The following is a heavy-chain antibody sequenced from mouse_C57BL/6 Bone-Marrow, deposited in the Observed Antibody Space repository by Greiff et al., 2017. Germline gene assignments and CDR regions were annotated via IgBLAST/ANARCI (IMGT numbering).Heavy chain of an antibody. CDR3: ARGGYYSTYGYFDV. D-gene: IGHD2-5*01. CDR2: IFPGTDNT. CDR1: GYIFTSYW. J-gene: IGHJ1*01. V-gene: IGHV1S132*01. Sequence: QVQLQQSGAELVRPGASVKLSCKTSGYIFTSYWIHWVKQRSGQGLEWIARIFPGTDNTYYNEKFKGKATLTADKSSSTAYMHRSSLKSEDSAVYFCARGGYYSTYGYFDVWGAGTTVTVSS.